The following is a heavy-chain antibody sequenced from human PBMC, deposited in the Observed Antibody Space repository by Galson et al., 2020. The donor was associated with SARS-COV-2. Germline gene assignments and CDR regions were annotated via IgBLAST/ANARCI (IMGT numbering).Heavy chain of an antibody. D-gene: IGHD5-18*01. CDR3: AKWVYGYSYGRGGLDY. J-gene: IGHJ4*02. CDR1: GFTFSSYG. CDR2: ISYDGSNK. Sequence: TGGSLRLSCAASGFTFSSYGMHLVRQAPGKGLEWVAVISYDGSNKYYADSVKGRFTISRDNSKNTLYLQMNSLRAEDTAVYYCAKWVYGYSYGRGGLDYWGQGTLVTVSS. V-gene: IGHV3-30*18.